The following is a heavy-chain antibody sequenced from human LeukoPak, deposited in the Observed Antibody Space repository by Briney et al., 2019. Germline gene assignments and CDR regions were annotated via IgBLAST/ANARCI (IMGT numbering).Heavy chain of an antibody. V-gene: IGHV3-74*01. Sequence: GGSLRLSCAASGFTLSSYGMTWVRQAPGKGLVWVSRINSDGSSTSYADSVRGRFSISRDNAKNTLYLQMNSLRAEDTAVYYCARGLSGYASSLGYWGQGTLVTVSS. CDR1: GFTLSSYG. J-gene: IGHJ4*02. D-gene: IGHD6-6*01. CDR3: ARGLSGYASSLGY. CDR2: INSDGSST.